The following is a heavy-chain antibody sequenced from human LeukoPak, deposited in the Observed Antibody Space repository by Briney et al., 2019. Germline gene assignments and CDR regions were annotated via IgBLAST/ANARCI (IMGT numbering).Heavy chain of an antibody. CDR2: ISSSSSYI. J-gene: IGHJ4*02. CDR1: GFTFSSYS. V-gene: IGHV3-21*04. Sequence: GGSLRLSCAASGFTFSSYSMNWVRQAPGKGLEWVSSISSSSSYIYYADSVKGRFTISRDNSKNTLYLQMNSLRAEDTAVYYCAKDSDFWSGYEGYFDYWGQGTLVTVSS. CDR3: AKDSDFWSGYEGYFDY. D-gene: IGHD3-3*01.